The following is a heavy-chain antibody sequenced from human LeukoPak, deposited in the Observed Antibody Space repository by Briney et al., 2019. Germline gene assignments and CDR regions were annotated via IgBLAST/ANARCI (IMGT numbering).Heavy chain of an antibody. Sequence: SETLSLTCAVYGGSFSGYYWSWIRQPPGKGLEWIREINHSGSTNYNPSLKSRVTISVDTSKNQFSLKLSSVTAADTAVYYCARGATSHRHWGQGTLVTVSS. V-gene: IGHV4-34*01. J-gene: IGHJ4*02. CDR2: INHSGST. CDR1: GGSFSGYY. CDR3: ARGATSHRH.